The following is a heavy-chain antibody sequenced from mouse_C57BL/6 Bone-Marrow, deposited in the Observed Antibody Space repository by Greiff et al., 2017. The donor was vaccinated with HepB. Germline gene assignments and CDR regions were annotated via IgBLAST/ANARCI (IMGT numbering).Heavy chain of an antibody. J-gene: IGHJ4*01. D-gene: IGHD2-4*01. V-gene: IGHV1-5*01. CDR2: IYPGNSDT. CDR1: GYTFTSYW. CDR3: TRYVYDYGYYAMDY. Sequence: EVQRVESGTVLARPGASVKMSCKTSGYTFTSYWMHWVKQRPGQGLEWIGAIYPGNSDTSYNQKFKGKAKLTAVTSASTAYMELSSLTNEDSAVYYCTRYVYDYGYYAMDYWGQGTSVTVSS.